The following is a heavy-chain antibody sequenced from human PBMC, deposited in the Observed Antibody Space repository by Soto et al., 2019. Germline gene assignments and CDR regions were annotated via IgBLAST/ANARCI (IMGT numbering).Heavy chain of an antibody. D-gene: IGHD2-8*01. Sequence: PGESLKISCQGSGYSFTSYWIGWVRQMPGKGLECMGIIYPGDSDTRYSPSFQGQVTISADKSISTAYLQWSSLKASDTAMYYCARPTNRGKYYYGMDVWGQGTTVTVSS. CDR1: GYSFTSYW. J-gene: IGHJ6*02. V-gene: IGHV5-51*01. CDR3: ARPTNRGKYYYGMDV. CDR2: IYPGDSDT.